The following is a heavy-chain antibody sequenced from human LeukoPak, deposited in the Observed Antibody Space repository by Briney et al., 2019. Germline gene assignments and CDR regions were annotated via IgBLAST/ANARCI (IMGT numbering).Heavy chain of an antibody. V-gene: IGHV3-23*01. D-gene: IGHD6-13*01. CDR1: GFTFSSYA. CDR3: AKPTAGTRPSLYYYYYYGMDV. Sequence: GGSLRLSCAASGFTFSSYAMSWVRQAPGKGLEWVSAISGSGGSTYYADSVKGRFTISRDNSKNTLYPQMNSLRAEDTAVYYCAKPTAGTRPSLYYYYYYGMDVWGQGTTATVSS. CDR2: ISGSGGST. J-gene: IGHJ6*02.